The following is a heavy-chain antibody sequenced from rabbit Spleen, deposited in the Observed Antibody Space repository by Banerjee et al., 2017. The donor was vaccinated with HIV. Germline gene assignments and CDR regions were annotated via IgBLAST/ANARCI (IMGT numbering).Heavy chain of an antibody. CDR1: GFDFSSYG. V-gene: IGHV1S45*01. D-gene: IGHD8-1*01. CDR2: IYTGNGKT. Sequence: LEESGGGLVQPEGSLALTCKASGFDFSSYGVSWVRQAPGKGLEWIACIYTGNGKTYYASWAKGRFTISKTSSTTVTLQMTSLTVADTATYFCARDAGSGAYIDVYFNLWGPGTLVTVS. CDR3: ARDAGSGAYIDVYFNL. J-gene: IGHJ4*01.